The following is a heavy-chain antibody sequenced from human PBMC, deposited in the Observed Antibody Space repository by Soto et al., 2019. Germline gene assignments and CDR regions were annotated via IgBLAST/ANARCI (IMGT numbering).Heavy chain of an antibody. V-gene: IGHV4-59*01. J-gene: IGHJ6*02. CDR2: MYNTGST. CDR3: ARDLWGYCGTDCYPLDV. Sequence: SETLSLTCTVSSGSISGYYWGWIRQPPGKGLEWIGYMYNTGSTVYNPSFKSRVTISVDTSKNQFSLKLNSVTAADTAVYYCARDLWGYCGTDCYPLDVWGQGTTVTVSS. D-gene: IGHD2-21*02. CDR1: SGSISGYY.